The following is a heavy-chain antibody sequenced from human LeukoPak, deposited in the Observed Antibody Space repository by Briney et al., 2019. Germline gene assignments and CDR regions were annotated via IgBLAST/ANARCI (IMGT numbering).Heavy chain of an antibody. D-gene: IGHD3-10*01. CDR2: INHSGST. CDR1: GGSLSSSSYY. Sequence: SETLSLTCTVSGGSLSSSSYYWGWIRQPPGKGLEWIGEINHSGSTNYNPSLKSRVTISVDTSKNQFSLKLSSVTAADTAVYYCARLGGSLSVTMVRGVKRTPRSLFDYWGQGTLVTVSS. J-gene: IGHJ4*02. CDR3: ARLGGSLSVTMVRGVKRTPRSLFDY. V-gene: IGHV4-39*07.